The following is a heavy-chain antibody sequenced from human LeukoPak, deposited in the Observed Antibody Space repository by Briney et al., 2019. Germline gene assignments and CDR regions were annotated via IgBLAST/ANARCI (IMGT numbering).Heavy chain of an antibody. D-gene: IGHD1-7*01. CDR2: ISYDGSNK. CDR3: AKEFNWNYVGYFDY. J-gene: IGHJ4*02. Sequence: PGGSLRLSCAASGFTFSSYGMHWVRQAPGKGLEWVAVISYDGSNKYYADSVKGRFTISRDNSKNTLYLQTNSLRAEDTAVYYCAKEFNWNYVGYFDYWGQGTLVTVSS. V-gene: IGHV3-30*18. CDR1: GFTFSSYG.